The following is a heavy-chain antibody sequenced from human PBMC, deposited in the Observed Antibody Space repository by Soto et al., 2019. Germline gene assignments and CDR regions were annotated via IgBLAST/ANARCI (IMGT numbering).Heavy chain of an antibody. Sequence: ASVKVSCKASGYTFTSYYMHLLRQAPGQGLEWMAIINPSGGSTSYAQKFQGRVTMTRDTSTNTVYMDLSSLTFEDTAVYFCARGISGYPFDYWGQGTVVTVSS. D-gene: IGHD3-22*01. CDR2: INPSGGST. J-gene: IGHJ4*02. V-gene: IGHV1-46*01. CDR1: GYTFTSYY. CDR3: ARGISGYPFDY.